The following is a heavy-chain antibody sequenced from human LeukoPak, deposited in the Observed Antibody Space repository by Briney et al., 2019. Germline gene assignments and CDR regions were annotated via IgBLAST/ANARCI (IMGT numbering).Heavy chain of an antibody. D-gene: IGHD6-13*01. V-gene: IGHV4-4*07. CDR2: IYTSGST. CDR3: ARGRGAAAGTNYYYYMDV. J-gene: IGHJ6*03. CDR1: GGSISNDY. Sequence: SETLSLTCTVSGGSISNDYWSWIRQPAGKGLEWIGRIYTSGSTNYNPSLKSRVTISVDKSKNQFSLKLSSVTAADTAVYYCARGRGAAAGTNYYYYMDVWGKGTTVTVSS.